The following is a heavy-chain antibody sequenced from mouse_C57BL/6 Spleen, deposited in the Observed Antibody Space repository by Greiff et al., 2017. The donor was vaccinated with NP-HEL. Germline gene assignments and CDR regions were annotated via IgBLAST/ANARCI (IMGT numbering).Heavy chain of an antibody. J-gene: IGHJ3*01. CDR3: ARDEGNYYGSRGFAY. CDR1: GYTFTSYW. D-gene: IGHD1-1*01. V-gene: IGHV1-53*01. Sequence: VQLQQPGTELVKPGASVKLSCKASGYTFTSYWMHWVKQRPGQGLEWIGNINPSNGGTNYNEKFKSKATLTVDKSSSTAYMQLSSLTSEDSAVYYCARDEGNYYGSRGFAYWGQGTLVTVSA. CDR2: INPSNGGT.